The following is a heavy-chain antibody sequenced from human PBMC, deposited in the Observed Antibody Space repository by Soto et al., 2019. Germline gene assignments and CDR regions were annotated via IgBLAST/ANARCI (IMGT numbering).Heavy chain of an antibody. V-gene: IGHV1-2*04. CDR3: AISIRGYSGSQPNYGMDV. Sequence: ASVKVSCKASGYTFTGYYMHWVRQAPGQGLEWMGWINPNSGGTNYAQKFQGWVTMTRDTSISTAYMELSRLRSDDTAVYYCAISIRGYSGSQPNYGMDVWGQGTTVTVSS. J-gene: IGHJ6*02. CDR1: GYTFTGYY. D-gene: IGHD5-12*01. CDR2: INPNSGGT.